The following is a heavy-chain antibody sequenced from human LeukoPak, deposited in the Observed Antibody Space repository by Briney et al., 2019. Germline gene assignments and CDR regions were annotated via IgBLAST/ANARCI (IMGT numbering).Heavy chain of an antibody. V-gene: IGHV4-34*01. J-gene: IGHJ4*02. D-gene: IGHD3-9*01. CDR1: GFTFSSYA. Sequence: PGGSLRLSCAASGFTFSSYAMSWVRQPPGKGLEWIGEINHSGSTNYNPSLKSRVTISVDTSKNQFSLKLNSVTAADTAVYYCARANYDILTGYYKYYFDYWGQGTLVTVSS. CDR3: ARANYDILTGYYKYYFDY. CDR2: INHSGST.